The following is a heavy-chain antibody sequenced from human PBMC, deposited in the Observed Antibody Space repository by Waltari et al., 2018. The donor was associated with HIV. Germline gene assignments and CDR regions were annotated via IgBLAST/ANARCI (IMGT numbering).Heavy chain of an antibody. J-gene: IGHJ4*01. V-gene: IGHV3-48*02. CDR2: INAGNDNT. CDR3: ATDGWDDSRHY. D-gene: IGHD3-22*01. Sequence: EVQLVESGGGLIQPGGSLRISCAASGFTFGSYNMNWFRQAPGKGLEWVSYINAGNDNTYYADSVKGRFTISRDNAKDSLYLQMHRLREEDTAVYYCATDGWDDSRHYWGHGALVTVSS. CDR1: GFTFGSYN.